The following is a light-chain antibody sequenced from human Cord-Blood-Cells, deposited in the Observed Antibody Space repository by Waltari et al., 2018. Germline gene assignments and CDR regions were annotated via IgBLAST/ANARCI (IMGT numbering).Light chain of an antibody. J-gene: IGLJ2*01. V-gene: IGLV2-23*01. CDR2: EGS. CDR3: CSYAGSTYVV. CDR1: SSDVGSYNL. Sequence: QSALTQPAPVSGSPGPSITISCTGTSSDVGSYNLFSWYQQHPGKAPKLMIYEGSKRPSGVSNRFSGSKSGNTASLTISGLQAEDEADYYCCSYAGSTYVVFGGGTKLTVL.